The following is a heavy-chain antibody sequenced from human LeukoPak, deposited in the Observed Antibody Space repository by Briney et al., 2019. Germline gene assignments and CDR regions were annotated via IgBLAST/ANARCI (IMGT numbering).Heavy chain of an antibody. D-gene: IGHD1-26*01. J-gene: IGHJ4*02. CDR2: INHSGST. CDR3: ARAYSGSYSPDY. V-gene: IGHV4-34*01. Sequence: NPSETLSLTCAVYGGSFSGYYWSWIRQPPGKGLEWIGEINHSGSTNYNPSLQSRVTISVDTSKNQFSLKLSSVTAADTAVYYCARAYSGSYSPDYWGQGTLVTVSS. CDR1: GGSFSGYY.